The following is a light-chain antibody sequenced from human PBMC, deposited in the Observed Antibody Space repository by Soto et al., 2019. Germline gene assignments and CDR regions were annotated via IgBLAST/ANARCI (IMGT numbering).Light chain of an antibody. Sequence: DILMTQKKATLSVSPGQSATLSCRASQSVSSNLAWYQQKPGQAPRLLIYGASTRATGIPARFSGSGSGTEFTLTISSLQSEDFAAYYCHQHNNWPLTFGGRSMA. J-gene: IGKJ4*01. V-gene: IGKV3-15*01. CDR2: GAS. CDR1: QSVSSN. CDR3: HQHNNWPLT.